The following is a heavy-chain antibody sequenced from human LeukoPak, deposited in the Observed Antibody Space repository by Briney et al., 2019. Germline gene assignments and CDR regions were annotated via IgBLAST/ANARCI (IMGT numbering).Heavy chain of an antibody. CDR1: GGSISSYY. V-gene: IGHV4-59*01. J-gene: IGHJ4*02. CDR3: ARGDIAAAGTVIFDY. CDR2: IYYSGST. Sequence: SETLSLTCTVSGGSISSYYWSWIRQPPGKGLEWIGYIYYSGSTNYNPSLKSRVTISVDTSKNQFSLKLSSVTAADTAVYYCARGDIAAAGTVIFDYWGQGTLVTVSS. D-gene: IGHD6-13*01.